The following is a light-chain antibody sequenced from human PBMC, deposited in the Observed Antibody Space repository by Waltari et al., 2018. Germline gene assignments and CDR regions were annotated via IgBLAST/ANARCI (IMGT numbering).Light chain of an antibody. Sequence: QSALTQPASVSGSPGQSIPLSVTGTRSDAGGSNYVSWYQQHPGKAPTLLIYYVSKRPSGVSNRFSGSKSGNTASLTISGRQAEDEADYYCSSYTSSSTYVVFGGVTKLTVL. CDR2: YVS. CDR3: SSYTSSSTYVV. V-gene: IGLV2-14*01. CDR1: RSDAGGSNY. J-gene: IGLJ2*01.